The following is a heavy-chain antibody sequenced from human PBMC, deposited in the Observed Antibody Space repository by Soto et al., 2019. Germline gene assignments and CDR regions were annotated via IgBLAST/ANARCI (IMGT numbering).Heavy chain of an antibody. CDR3: ARTYILTGYSNFDY. D-gene: IGHD3-9*01. J-gene: IGHJ4*02. Sequence: PGESLKISCKGSGYSFSNYWIVWVRQMPGKGLEWMGIIYPGDSDTRYSPSFQGQVTISADKSISTAYLQWSSLKASDTAMYYCARTYILTGYSNFDYWGQGTLVTVSS. V-gene: IGHV5-51*01. CDR1: GYSFSNYW. CDR2: IYPGDSDT.